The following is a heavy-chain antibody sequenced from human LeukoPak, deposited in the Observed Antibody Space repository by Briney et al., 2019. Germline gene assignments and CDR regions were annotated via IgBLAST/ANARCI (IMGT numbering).Heavy chain of an antibody. CDR2: IYYSGST. V-gene: IGHV4-59*01. CDR3: ARGTTGYYYYYGTDV. J-gene: IGHJ6*02. CDR1: GGSISSYY. D-gene: IGHD4-11*01. Sequence: PSETLSLTCTVSGGSISSYYWSWIRQPPGKGLEWIGYIYYSGSTNYNPSLKSRVTISVDTSKNQFSLKLSSVTAADTAVYYCARGTTGYYYYYGTDVWGQGTTVTVSS.